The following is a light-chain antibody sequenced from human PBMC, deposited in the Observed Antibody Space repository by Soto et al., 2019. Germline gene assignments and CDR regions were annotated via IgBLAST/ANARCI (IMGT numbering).Light chain of an antibody. CDR2: EVT. J-gene: IGLJ3*02. Sequence: QSALTQPASVSGSPGQSITISCTGTSSDVGRYDYVSWYQQQPGKAPKLIIYEVTRRPSGLSDRLSGSKSGNTASLTISGLQAEDEADYYCCSFAGPTTWVFGGGTKLTV. CDR3: CSFAGPTTWV. CDR1: SSDVGRYDY. V-gene: IGLV2-23*02.